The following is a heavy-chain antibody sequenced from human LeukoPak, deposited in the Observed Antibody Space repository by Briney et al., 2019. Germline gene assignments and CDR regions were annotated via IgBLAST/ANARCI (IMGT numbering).Heavy chain of an antibody. CDR1: GFTFSSYG. J-gene: IGHJ3*02. CDR3: ARGQSGDPAFDI. D-gene: IGHD4-17*01. CDR2: ISYDGSKK. V-gene: IGHV3-30*03. Sequence: GGSLRLSCAASGFTFSSYGMHWVRQAPGKGLEWVAVISYDGSKKFYADSVKGRFTISRDNSKNTLYLQMNSLRAEDTAVYFCARGQSGDPAFDIWGQGTMVTVSS.